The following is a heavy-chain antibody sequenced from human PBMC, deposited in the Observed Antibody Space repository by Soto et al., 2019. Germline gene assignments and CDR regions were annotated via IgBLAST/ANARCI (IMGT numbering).Heavy chain of an antibody. CDR2: IYYSGST. CDR3: ARGPYGDYVFFDP. V-gene: IGHV4-59*01. D-gene: IGHD4-17*01. Sequence: SETLSLTCTVSGGSISSYYLSWIRQPPGKGLEWIGYIYYSGSTNYNPSLKSRVTISVDTSKNQFSLKLSSVTAADTAVYYCARGPYGDYVFFDPWGQGTLVTVSS. J-gene: IGHJ5*02. CDR1: GGSISSYY.